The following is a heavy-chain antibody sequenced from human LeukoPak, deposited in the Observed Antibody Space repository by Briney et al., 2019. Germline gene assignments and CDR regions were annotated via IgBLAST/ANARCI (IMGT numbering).Heavy chain of an antibody. CDR2: IYTSGST. CDR3: ARGRPFDP. Sequence: SQTLSLTCTVAGGSISRGSYYWGWIRQPAGKGLEGIGRIYTSGSTNYNPSLKSRVTISVDTSKNQFSLKLSSVTAADTAVYYCARGRPFDPWGQGTLVTVSS. V-gene: IGHV4-61*02. CDR1: GGSISRGSYY. J-gene: IGHJ5*02.